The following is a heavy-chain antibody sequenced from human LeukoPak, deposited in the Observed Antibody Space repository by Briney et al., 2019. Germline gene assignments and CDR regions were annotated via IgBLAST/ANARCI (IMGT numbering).Heavy chain of an antibody. CDR3: ARDSSGWYSAWFDP. D-gene: IGHD6-19*01. V-gene: IGHV4-30-4*07. CDR2: IYYSGST. Sequence: SETLSLTCAVSGGSISSGGYSWSWIRQPPGKGLEWIGYIYYSGSTYYNPSLKSRVTISVDTSKNQFSLKLSSVTAADTAVYYCARDSSGWYSAWFDPWGQGTLVTVSS. CDR1: GGSISSGGYS. J-gene: IGHJ5*02.